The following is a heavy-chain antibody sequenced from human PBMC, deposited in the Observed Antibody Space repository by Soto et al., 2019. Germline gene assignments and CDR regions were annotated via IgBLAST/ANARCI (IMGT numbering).Heavy chain of an antibody. D-gene: IGHD2-15*01. CDR1: GYSFTSYW. J-gene: IGHJ5*02. V-gene: IGHV5-51*06. CDR3: ATTRLGYGGGGSCNTWFDP. Sequence: GASLKISCEASGYSFTSYWIGWVRQMPGKGLEWMGISDPGASDTRYSTPFQGRVTIADDKSISTAYLQWSSLKASDTAMYYCATTRLGYGGGGSCNTWFDPWGRGTLVTVS. CDR2: SDPGASDT.